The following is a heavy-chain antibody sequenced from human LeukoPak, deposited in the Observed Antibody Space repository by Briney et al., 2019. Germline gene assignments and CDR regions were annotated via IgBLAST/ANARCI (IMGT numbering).Heavy chain of an antibody. V-gene: IGHV3-23*01. CDR3: ARCIATTVAGYYFAY. J-gene: IGHJ4*02. D-gene: IGHD6-19*01. CDR1: GFSFSSYA. CDR2: ISGSGRNT. Sequence: GGSLRLSCAASGFSFSSYAMSWVRQAPGKGLEWVSAISGSGRNTYYADSVKGRFTISRDNSKNTLYLQMNSLRADDTALYYCARCIATTVAGYYFAYWGQGTPVTVSS.